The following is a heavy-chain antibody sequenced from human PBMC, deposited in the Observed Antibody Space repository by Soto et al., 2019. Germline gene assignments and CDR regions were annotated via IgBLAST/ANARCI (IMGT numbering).Heavy chain of an antibody. Sequence: PSETLSLTCTVSGGSISSGDYYWSWIRQPPGKGLEWIGYIYYSGSTYYNPSLKSRVTISVDTSKNQFSLKLSSVTAADTAVYYCARGNILTGYPPHNWFDPWGQGTLVTVPS. D-gene: IGHD3-9*01. CDR3: ARGNILTGYPPHNWFDP. V-gene: IGHV4-30-4*01. CDR2: IYYSGST. J-gene: IGHJ5*02. CDR1: GGSISSGDYY.